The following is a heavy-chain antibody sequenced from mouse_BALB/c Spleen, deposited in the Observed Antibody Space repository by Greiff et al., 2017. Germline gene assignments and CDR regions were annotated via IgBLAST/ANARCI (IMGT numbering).Heavy chain of an antibody. D-gene: IGHD2-14*01. J-gene: IGHJ4*01. Sequence: EVNVVESGGGLVQPGGSLKLSCAASGFTFSSYTMSWVRQTPEKRLEWVAYISNGGGSTYYPDTVKGRFTISRDNAKNTLYLQMSSLKSEDTAMYYGARQEVRGYAMDYWGQGTSVTVSS. CDR2: ISNGGGST. CDR1: GFTFSSYT. V-gene: IGHV5-12-2*01. CDR3: ARQEVRGYAMDY.